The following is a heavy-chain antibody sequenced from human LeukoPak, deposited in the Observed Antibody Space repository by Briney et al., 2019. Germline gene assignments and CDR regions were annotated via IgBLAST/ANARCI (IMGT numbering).Heavy chain of an antibody. CDR1: GFNFSSYG. CDR2: IRYDGSNT. V-gene: IGHV3-30*02. Sequence: GGSLRLSCAASGFNFSSYGMHWVRRAPGKGLEWVAFIRYDGSNTYYADSVRGRFTFSRDNSEDMVYLQMNSLRAEDTAVYYCVRTWGSGYSAPPGDWGQGSLVTVSS. J-gene: IGHJ4*02. D-gene: IGHD6-13*01. CDR3: VRTWGSGYSAPPGD.